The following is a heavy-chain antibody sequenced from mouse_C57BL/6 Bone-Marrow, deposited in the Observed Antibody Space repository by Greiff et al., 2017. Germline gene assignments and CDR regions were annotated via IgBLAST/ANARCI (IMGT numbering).Heavy chain of an antibody. V-gene: IGHV1-82*01. J-gene: IGHJ3*01. Sequence: QVQLKESGPELVKPGASVKISCKASGYAFSSSWMNWVKQRPGKGLEWIGRLYPGDGDTNYNGKFKGKATLTADKSSSTAYMQLSSLTSEDSAFYFCARVGDDYDDPAWFADWGQGTLVTVSA. D-gene: IGHD2-4*01. CDR2: LYPGDGDT. CDR3: ARVGDDYDDPAWFAD. CDR1: GYAFSSSW.